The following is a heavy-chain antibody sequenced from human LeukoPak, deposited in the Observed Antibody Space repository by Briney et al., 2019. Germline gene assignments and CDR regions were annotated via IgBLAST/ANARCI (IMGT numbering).Heavy chain of an antibody. V-gene: IGHV1-3*01. J-gene: IGHJ4*02. Sequence: ASVKVSCKASGYTFTSYAIHRVRQAPGQRLEWMGWISAGNGNTKYSQNFQGRVTFISNTSATTAFMELSSLRSEDAAVYYCARSNLYSSSWLDYWGQGTLVTVSS. CDR3: ARSNLYSSSWLDY. CDR1: GYTFTSYA. CDR2: ISAGNGNT. D-gene: IGHD6-13*01.